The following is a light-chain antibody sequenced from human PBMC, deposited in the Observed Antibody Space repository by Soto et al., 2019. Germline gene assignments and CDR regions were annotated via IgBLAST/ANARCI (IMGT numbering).Light chain of an antibody. CDR1: QDISKY. CDR2: DAS. CDR3: QQYDSLPDL. J-gene: IGKJ3*01. V-gene: IGKV1-33*01. Sequence: DIQMTQSPSSLSASVGDRVTITCQASQDISKYLNWYQQKAGKAPKLLIYDASNLERGVPSRFSGSGSGTEFTFTISSLQPEDIATYYCQQYDSLPDLFGPGTKVDIK.